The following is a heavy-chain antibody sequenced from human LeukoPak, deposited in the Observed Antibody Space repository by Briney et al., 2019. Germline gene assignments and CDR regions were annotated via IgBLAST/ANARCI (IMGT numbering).Heavy chain of an antibody. D-gene: IGHD3-9*01. V-gene: IGHV1-2*02. J-gene: IGHJ5*02. CDR3: ARSYFDVLTNYYMWLAP. CDR2: INLNSGDT. Sequence: ASVKVSCKASGYTFTDYYIHWVREAPGQRLEWMGWINLNSGDTYYAQNFQDRVTMTGDTSISTAYLELSSLRSDDTAVFYCARSYFDVLTNYYMWLAPWGQGTLVTVSS. CDR1: GYTFTDYY.